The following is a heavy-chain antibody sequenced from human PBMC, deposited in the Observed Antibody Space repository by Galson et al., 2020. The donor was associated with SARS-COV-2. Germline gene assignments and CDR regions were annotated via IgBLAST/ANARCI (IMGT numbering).Heavy chain of an antibody. D-gene: IGHD6-19*01. CDR3: ARDGADVTRGISVPGMPGY. CDR2: ISDDGSKQ. CDR1: GFTFRRHA. J-gene: IGHJ4*02. V-gene: IGHV3-30*09. Sequence: GGSLRLSCTVSGFTFRRHAMHRVRQAPGKGLEWVAFISDDGSKQYYADPVKGRFAISRDNSKDTLWLQMNSLRTEDTDLYVFARDGADVTRGISVPGMPGYWGQGTRVSVSS.